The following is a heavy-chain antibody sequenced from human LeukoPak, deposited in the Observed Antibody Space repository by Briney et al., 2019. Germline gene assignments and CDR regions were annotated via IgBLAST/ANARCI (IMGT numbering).Heavy chain of an antibody. CDR2: IRYDGSNK. D-gene: IGHD2-15*01. J-gene: IGHJ4*02. CDR3: AKDSSGRYCSGGSCLPDSDY. CDR1: GFTFSSYG. Sequence: VGSLRLSCAASGFTFSSYGMHWVRQAPGKGLEWVAFIRYDGSNKYYADSVRGRFTISRDNSKNTLYLQMNSLRAEDTAVYYCAKDSSGRYCSGGSCLPDSDYWGQGTLVTVSS. V-gene: IGHV3-30*02.